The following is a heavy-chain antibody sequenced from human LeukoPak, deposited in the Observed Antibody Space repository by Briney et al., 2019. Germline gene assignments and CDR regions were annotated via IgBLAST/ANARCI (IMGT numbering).Heavy chain of an antibody. D-gene: IGHD5-18*01. V-gene: IGHV3-11*04. Sequence: GESLRLSCAASGFTFKDFYMGWIRQAPGKGLEWVSYISNVGPTVYYADSVKGRFTISRDNSKNTMYLQMNSLRAEDTAVYYCAKDLGYNDHWGQGTLVSVSS. J-gene: IGHJ4*02. CDR3: AKDLGYNDH. CDR1: GFTFKDFY. CDR2: ISNVGPTV.